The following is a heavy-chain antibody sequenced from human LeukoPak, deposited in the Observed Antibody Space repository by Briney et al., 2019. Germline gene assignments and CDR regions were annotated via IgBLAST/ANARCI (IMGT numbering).Heavy chain of an antibody. CDR2: ISGSGGST. V-gene: IGHV3-23*01. Sequence: QTGGSLRLSCAASGFTFSSYAMSWVRQAPGKGLEWVSAISGSGGSTYNTDSVKGRFTISRDNSKNTLYLQMNSLTTEDTAVYYCASQRRTTIFGVAGLGYWGQGTLVTVSS. J-gene: IGHJ4*02. D-gene: IGHD3-3*01. CDR1: GFTFSSYA. CDR3: ASQRRTTIFGVAGLGY.